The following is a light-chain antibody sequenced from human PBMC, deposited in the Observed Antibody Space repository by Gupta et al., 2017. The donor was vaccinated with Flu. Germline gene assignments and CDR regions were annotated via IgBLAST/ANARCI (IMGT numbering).Light chain of an antibody. CDR3: QSYDNSRSGSWV. V-gene: IGLV1-40*01. CDR1: SSNIVAPFA. J-gene: IGLJ3*02. CDR2: GSK. Sequence: SLLTQPPSVSGAPRPRVPIPSPGSSSNIVAPFAVHCYQQHPGTAPTLLIEGSKNRPSGVPDRVSGSKSGTSAALTITGLQAEDEADDYCQSYDNSRSGSWVFGGGTKLTVL.